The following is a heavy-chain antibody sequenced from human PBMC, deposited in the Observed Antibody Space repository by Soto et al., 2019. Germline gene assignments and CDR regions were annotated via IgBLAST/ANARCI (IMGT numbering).Heavy chain of an antibody. J-gene: IGHJ4*02. D-gene: IGHD2-15*01. CDR2: ISTYNGNT. Sequence: ASVKVSCKASGYTFTSHGISWVRQAPRQGPEWMGWISTYNGNTNYAQKFQDRVTMTTDTSTSTAYMELRSLRSDDTAVYYCARSCPGSSCYFXYWGQGTPVTVSS. CDR1: GYTFTSHG. V-gene: IGHV1-18*01. CDR3: ARSCPGSSCYFXY.